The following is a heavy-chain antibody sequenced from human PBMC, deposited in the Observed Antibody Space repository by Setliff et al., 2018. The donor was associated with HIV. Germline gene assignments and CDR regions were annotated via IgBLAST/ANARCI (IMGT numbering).Heavy chain of an antibody. CDR3: ARGFSVYSSSDPLLNWFDP. Sequence: ASVKVSCKASGYTFTSYAMHWVRQAPGQRLEGMGWINAGNGNTKYSQKFQGRVTITRDTSASTAYMELSSLRSEDTAMYYCARGFSVYSSSDPLLNWFDPWGQGTLVTVSS. CDR2: INAGNGNT. V-gene: IGHV1-3*01. D-gene: IGHD6-6*01. CDR1: GYTFTSYA. J-gene: IGHJ5*02.